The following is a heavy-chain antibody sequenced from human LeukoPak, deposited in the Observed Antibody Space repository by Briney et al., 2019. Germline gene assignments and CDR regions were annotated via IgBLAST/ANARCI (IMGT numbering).Heavy chain of an antibody. CDR2: IYYSGST. V-gene: IGHV4-30-4*01. CDR3: ARGLSDTIFGVEGGNWFDP. Sequence: PSETLSLTCTVSGGSTSSGDYYWSWIRQPPGKGLEWIGYIYYSGSTYYNPSLKSRVTISVDTSKNQFSLKLSSVTAADTAVYYCARGLSDTIFGVEGGNWFDPWGQGALVTVSS. J-gene: IGHJ5*02. CDR1: GGSTSSGDYY. D-gene: IGHD3-3*01.